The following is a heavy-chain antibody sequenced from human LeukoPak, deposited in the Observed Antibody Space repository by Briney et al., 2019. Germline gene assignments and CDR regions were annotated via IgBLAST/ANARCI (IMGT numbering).Heavy chain of an antibody. J-gene: IGHJ4*02. CDR3: ARGGSSWYDYFGY. V-gene: IGHV4-39*01. Sequence: SETLSLTCTVSGASISSSSYYWGWIRQPPGKGLEWIGSIYYSGSTHYNPSLKSRVTISVDTSKNQFSLKLSYVTAEDTAVYYCARGGSSWYDYFGYWGQGTLVTISS. CDR1: GASISSSSYY. D-gene: IGHD6-13*01. CDR2: IYYSGST.